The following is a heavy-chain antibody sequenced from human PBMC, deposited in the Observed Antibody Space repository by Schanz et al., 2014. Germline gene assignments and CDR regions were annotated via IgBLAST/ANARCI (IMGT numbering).Heavy chain of an antibody. J-gene: IGHJ4*02. D-gene: IGHD1-1*01. Sequence: EVQLLESGGGLVKPGGSLRLSCAASEFTFSTDAMSWVRQAPGKGLEWLAVISASGGDTYYSDSVKGRFTISRDNSKNTLYLQMNSLRAEDTAVYFCAKIERNEDWGQGTLVTVSS. V-gene: IGHV3-23*01. CDR1: EFTFSTDA. CDR2: ISASGGDT. CDR3: AKIERNED.